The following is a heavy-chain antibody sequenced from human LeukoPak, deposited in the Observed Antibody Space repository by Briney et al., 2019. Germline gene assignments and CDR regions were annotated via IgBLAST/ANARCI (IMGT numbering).Heavy chain of an antibody. V-gene: IGHV4-38-2*02. J-gene: IGHJ5*02. D-gene: IGHD2-21*01. Sequence: PSETLSLTCIVSGYSIGSDFYWGWIRQPPGKGLEWIASIYRSGNTYSNSSLKGRVRMSIDTSKNHFSLRLTSVTAADTAVYYCARHSVASPSDAWGPGTLVTVSS. CDR1: GYSIGSDFY. CDR3: ARHSVASPSDA. CDR2: IYRSGNT.